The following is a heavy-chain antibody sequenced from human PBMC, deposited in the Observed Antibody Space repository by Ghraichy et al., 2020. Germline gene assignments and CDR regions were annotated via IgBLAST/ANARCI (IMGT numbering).Heavy chain of an antibody. Sequence: GGSLRLSCAASGFTFSSNAMSWVRQAPGKGLEWVSGISGSGGSTYYADSVKGRLTISRDNSKNTLYLQMNSLRAEDTAVYYCATGYSYGPSWGQGTLVVVSS. CDR1: GFTFSSNA. J-gene: IGHJ4*02. CDR2: ISGSGGST. V-gene: IGHV3-23*01. CDR3: ATGYSYGPS. D-gene: IGHD5-18*01.